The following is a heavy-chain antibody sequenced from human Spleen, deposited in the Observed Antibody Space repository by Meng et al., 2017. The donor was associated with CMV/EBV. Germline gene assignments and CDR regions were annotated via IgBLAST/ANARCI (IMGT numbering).Heavy chain of an antibody. V-gene: IGHV1-46*01. CDR2: IDPSGGDT. J-gene: IGHJ6*02. CDR1: GYTFTTYY. Sequence: ASVKVSCKASGYTFTTYYMHWVRQAPGQGLEWMGIIDPSGGDTTYAQKFQGRVTMTRDTSTSTVYMEVSSLRSEDTAVYYCARVATPYYYYGLDVWGQGTTVTVSS. D-gene: IGHD5-24*01. CDR3: ARVATPYYYYGLDV.